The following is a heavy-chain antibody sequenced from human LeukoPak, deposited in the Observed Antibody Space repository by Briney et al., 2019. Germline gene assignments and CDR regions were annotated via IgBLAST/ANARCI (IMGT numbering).Heavy chain of an antibody. V-gene: IGHV4-59*08. CDR3: ARRGPTYYYGSGSYYNSDWFDP. CDR1: GGSISSYY. Sequence: PSETLSLTCTVSGGSISSYYWSWIRQPPGKGLEWIGYIYYSGSTNYNPSLKSRVTISVDTSKNQFSLKLSSVTAADTAVYYCARRGPTYYYGSGSYYNSDWFDPWGQGTLVTVSS. CDR2: IYYSGST. D-gene: IGHD3-10*01. J-gene: IGHJ5*02.